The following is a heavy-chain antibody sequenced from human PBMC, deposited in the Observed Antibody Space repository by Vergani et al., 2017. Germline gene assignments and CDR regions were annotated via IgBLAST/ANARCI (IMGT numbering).Heavy chain of an antibody. CDR1: GFTFSSYG. CDR3: AKDGYYYDSSGYYFDY. V-gene: IGHV3-30*18. CDR2: IKYDGSNK. J-gene: IGHJ4*02. Sequence: QVQLVESGGGVVQPGRSLRLSCAASGFTFSSYGMHWVRPAPGKGLEWVAGIKYDGSNKYYADSVKGRFTISRDKSKNTLYLQMNSLRAEDTGVYYCAKDGYYYDSSGYYFDYWGQGTLVTVSS. D-gene: IGHD3-22*01.